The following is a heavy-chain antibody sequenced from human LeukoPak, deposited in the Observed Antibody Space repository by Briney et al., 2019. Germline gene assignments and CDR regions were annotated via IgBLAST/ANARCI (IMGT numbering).Heavy chain of an antibody. CDR3: AREEGGYDIGYYFDY. Sequence: GGSLRLSCAASGFTVSSNYMSWVRQAPGKGLEWVSVIYSGGSTYYADSVKGRFTISRDNSKNTLYLQMNSLRAEDTAVYYCAREEGGYDIGYYFDYWGQGTLVTVSS. CDR2: IYSGGST. V-gene: IGHV3-53*01. J-gene: IGHJ4*02. CDR1: GFTVSSNY. D-gene: IGHD5-12*01.